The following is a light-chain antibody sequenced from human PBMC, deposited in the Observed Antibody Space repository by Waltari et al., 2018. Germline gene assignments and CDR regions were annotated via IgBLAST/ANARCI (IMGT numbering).Light chain of an antibody. V-gene: IGKV4-1*01. CDR2: WAS. J-gene: IGKJ4*01. CDR3: QQYYSSPLT. CDR1: QSVFHTNNKNY. Sequence: DIVMTQSPDSPAVSLGDRATISCKSSQSVFHTNNKNYLAWYQQKPGQPPRLLFYWASTRESGVPDRFSGSGSGTDFTLAISSLQAEDVAIYFCQQYYSSPLTFGGGTKVEIK.